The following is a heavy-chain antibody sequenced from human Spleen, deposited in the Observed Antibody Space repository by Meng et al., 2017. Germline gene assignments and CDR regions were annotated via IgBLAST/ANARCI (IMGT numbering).Heavy chain of an antibody. V-gene: IGHV4-4*02. CDR3: ARGVAVAGIYYYGMDV. CDR1: GDSISSFTW. CDR2: IYHTGST. D-gene: IGHD6-19*01. Sequence: SETLSLTCTVSGDSISSFTWWSWVRQPPGKGLEWIGEIYHTGSTNYNPSLKSRVTISVDTSKNQFSLKLSSVTAADTAVYYCARGVAVAGIYYYGMDVWGQGTTVTVSS. J-gene: IGHJ6*02.